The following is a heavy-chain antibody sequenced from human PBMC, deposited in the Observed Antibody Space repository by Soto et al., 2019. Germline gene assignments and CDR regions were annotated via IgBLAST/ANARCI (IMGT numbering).Heavy chain of an antibody. CDR3: AKGRYCSSTSCSTMDV. J-gene: IGHJ6*02. Sequence: PVGSLRLSCAASGFTFSSYGMHWVRQAPGKGLEWVAVISYDGSNKYYADSVKGRFTISRDNSKNTLYLQMNSLRAEDTAVYYCAKGRYCSSTSCSTMDVWGQRTTVTVSS. CDR2: ISYDGSNK. D-gene: IGHD2-2*01. CDR1: GFTFSSYG. V-gene: IGHV3-30*18.